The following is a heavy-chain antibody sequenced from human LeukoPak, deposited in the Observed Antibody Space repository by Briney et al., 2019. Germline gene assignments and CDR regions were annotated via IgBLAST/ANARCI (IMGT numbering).Heavy chain of an antibody. J-gene: IGHJ4*02. Sequence: PGGSLRLSCAASRFTFITYWMTWVRQAPGKGLEWVANIKQDGSEKYYVDSVKGRFTVSRDNAKNSLYLQMNSLRAEDTAVYYCARVYRSSSGYCFDFWGQGTLVTVSS. V-gene: IGHV3-7*01. CDR3: ARVYRSSSGYCFDF. D-gene: IGHD6-13*01. CDR1: RFTFITYW. CDR2: IKQDGSEK.